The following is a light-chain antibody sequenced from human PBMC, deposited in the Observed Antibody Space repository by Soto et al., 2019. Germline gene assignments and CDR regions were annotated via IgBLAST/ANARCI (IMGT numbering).Light chain of an antibody. CDR3: QQYGSSLPWT. Sequence: EIGLKLSLGTLSLSKGERATLSCRASQSVSSYLAWYQQKPGQAPRLLIYGVSSRATGIPDRFSGSGSGTDFTLTISRLEPEDFAVFYCQQYGSSLPWTFGQGTNVDI. CDR1: QSVSSY. CDR2: GVS. V-gene: IGKV3-20*01. J-gene: IGKJ1*01.